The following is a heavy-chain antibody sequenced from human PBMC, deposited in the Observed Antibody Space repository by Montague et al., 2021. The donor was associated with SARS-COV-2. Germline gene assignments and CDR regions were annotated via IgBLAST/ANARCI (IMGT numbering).Heavy chain of an antibody. V-gene: IGHV4-39*07. D-gene: IGHD3-16*01. CDR3: AREFRIELWQTNWYFGL. Sequence: SETLSLTCTVSGDATISSSYYWGWFRQPPGMGLEYIGTVYHTGSAYYTPSLKSRVTIFVDTSRNHFSLRLHSVTAADTAVYYCAREFRIELWQTNWYFGLWGRGTLVTVSS. CDR2: VYHTGSA. J-gene: IGHJ2*01. CDR1: GDATISSSYY.